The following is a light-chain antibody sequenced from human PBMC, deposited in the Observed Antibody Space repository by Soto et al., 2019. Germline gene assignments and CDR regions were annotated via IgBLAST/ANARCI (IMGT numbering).Light chain of an antibody. CDR2: GVS. V-gene: IGLV2-14*03. Sequence: QSVLTQPASVSGSPGQSITISCSGSSSDVGGYNAVSWYQQHPGKVPKLVIYGVSDRPSGISSRFSASKSGNTASLTIAGLPDEDEDDYYCSSYASGGSYVFGTGTKLTVL. CDR1: SSDVGGYNA. CDR3: SSYASGGSYV. J-gene: IGLJ1*01.